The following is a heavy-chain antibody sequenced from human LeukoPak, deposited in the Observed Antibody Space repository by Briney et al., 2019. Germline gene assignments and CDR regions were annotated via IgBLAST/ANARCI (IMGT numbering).Heavy chain of an antibody. CDR2: IYTSGST. J-gene: IGHJ5*02. V-gene: IGHV4-61*02. CDR1: GGSISSGSYY. Sequence: SETLSLTCTVSGGSISSGSYYWSWIRQPAGKGLEWLGRIYTSGSTNYNPSLKSRVTISIDTSKNQFSLRLSSVTAADTAVYYCARDLYYYGSGSNWFDPWGQGTLVTVSS. D-gene: IGHD3-10*01. CDR3: ARDLYYYGSGSNWFDP.